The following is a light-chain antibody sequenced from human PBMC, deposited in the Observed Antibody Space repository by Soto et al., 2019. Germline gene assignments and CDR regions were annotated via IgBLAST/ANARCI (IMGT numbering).Light chain of an antibody. CDR1: SSDVGSYNL. Sequence: QSARNNPVSGNGVDVEALTISRTGTSSDVGSYNLVSWYQQHPGKAPKLMIYEVSKRPSGVSNRFSGSKSGNTASLTISGLQAEDEDDYYCCSYEGSSFYVFGTGTKVTV. CDR2: EVS. CDR3: CSYEGSSFYV. V-gene: IGLV2-23*02. J-gene: IGLJ1*01.